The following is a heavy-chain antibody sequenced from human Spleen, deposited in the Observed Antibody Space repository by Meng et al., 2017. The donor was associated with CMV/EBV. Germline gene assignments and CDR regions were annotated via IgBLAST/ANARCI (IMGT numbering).Heavy chain of an antibody. Sequence: YTFSTYVMHWVRQAAGQGLGWMGSVNPHSGSTGYAQKFRGRVTLTSTTSESTAYMELSSLRSDDTAVYYCARGVGHDDFWRSNWFDPWGQGTLVTVSS. V-gene: IGHV1-8*01. D-gene: IGHD3-3*01. CDR3: ARGVGHDDFWRSNWFDP. J-gene: IGHJ5*02. CDR1: YTFSTYV. CDR2: VNPHSGST.